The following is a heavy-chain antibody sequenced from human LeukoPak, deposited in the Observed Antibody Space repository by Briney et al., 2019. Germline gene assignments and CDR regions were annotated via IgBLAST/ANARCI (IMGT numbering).Heavy chain of an antibody. D-gene: IGHD3-10*01. CDR3: AKVSLDYGSGIDY. V-gene: IGHV3-30*18. CDR2: ISYDGSNK. J-gene: IGHJ4*02. CDR1: GFTFSSYG. Sequence: GGSLRLSCAASGFTFSSYGMHWVRQAPGKGLEWVAVISYDGSNKYYADYVKGRFTISRDNSKNTLYLQMNGLRAEDTAVYYCAKVSLDYGSGIDYWGQGTLVTVSS.